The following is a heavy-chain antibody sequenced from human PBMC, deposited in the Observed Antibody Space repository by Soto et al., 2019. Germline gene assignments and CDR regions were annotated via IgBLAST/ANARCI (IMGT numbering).Heavy chain of an antibody. V-gene: IGHV3-74*01. J-gene: IGHJ4*02. CDR1: GFTFNTYW. CDR2: INSGGGTT. CDR3: ARWFTYGNFDYFDY. D-gene: IGHD3-10*01. Sequence: EVQLVESGGGLVQTGGSLRLSCAASGFTFNTYWMHWFRQAPGKGLVWVSRINSGGGTTTYADSVKGRFTISRDNAKNTLFLQMNGLRAEDTAVYDCARWFTYGNFDYFDYWGQGTQVTVSS.